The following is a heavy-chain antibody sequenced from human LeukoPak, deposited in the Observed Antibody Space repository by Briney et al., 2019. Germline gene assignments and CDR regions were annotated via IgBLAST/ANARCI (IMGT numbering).Heavy chain of an antibody. CDR3: ARALTTVTTRGYSDY. V-gene: IGHV1-46*01. Sequence: ASVKVSCKASGYTFTSYYMHWVRQAPGQGLEWMGIINPSGGSTSYAQKFQGRVTMTRDTSTSTVYMELSSLRSEDTAVYYCARALTTVTTRGYSDYWGQGTLVTVSS. CDR1: GYTFTSYY. J-gene: IGHJ4*02. D-gene: IGHD4-17*01. CDR2: INPSGGST.